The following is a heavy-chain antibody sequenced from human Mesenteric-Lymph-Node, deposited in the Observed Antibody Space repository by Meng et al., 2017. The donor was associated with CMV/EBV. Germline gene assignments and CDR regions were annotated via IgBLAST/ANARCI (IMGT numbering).Heavy chain of an antibody. CDR3: ARDDKDIVDDY. CDR2: ITSRSSYI. D-gene: IGHD2-15*01. V-gene: IGHV3-21*01. CDR1: GFTFSTYT. Sequence: GGSLRLSCAASGFTFSTYTMNWVRQAPGKGLEWVSSITSRSSYIYYADSVKGRFTISRDNAKNALYLQMNSLRAEDTAVYYCARDDKDIVDDYWGQGTLVTVSS. J-gene: IGHJ4*02.